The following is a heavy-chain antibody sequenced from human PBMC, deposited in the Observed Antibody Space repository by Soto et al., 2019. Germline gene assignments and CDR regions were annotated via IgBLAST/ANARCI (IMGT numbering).Heavy chain of an antibody. CDR3: AKEVNFWSGYFNWFDS. J-gene: IGHJ5*01. Sequence: GESLKISCAASGFTFSSYAMSWVRQAPGKGLEWVSSIHGGGGSTYSADSVKGRFTISRDNSKNTLCLIMNSLRAEDTALYYCAKEVNFWSGYFNWFDSWGQGTLVTVSS. D-gene: IGHD3-3*01. CDR1: GFTFSSYA. CDR2: IHGGGGST. V-gene: IGHV3-23*01.